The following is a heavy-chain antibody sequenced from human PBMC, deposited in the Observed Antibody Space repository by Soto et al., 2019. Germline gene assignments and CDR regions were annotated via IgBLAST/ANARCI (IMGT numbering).Heavy chain of an antibody. CDR3: ARDDVLCDGGRCYGVPLDV. CDR1: GFTVSSKY. V-gene: IGHV3-66*01. J-gene: IGHJ6*04. Sequence: VQLVESGGGLVQPGGSLRLSCAASGFTVSSKYMSWVRQAPGKGLEWVSLIQSGGPTYYADSVKGRFTISRDTSENTVHLQMDSLRAEDTAVYYCARDDVLCDGGRCYGVPLDVWGTGTTVTVSS. CDR2: IQSGGPT. D-gene: IGHD2-15*01.